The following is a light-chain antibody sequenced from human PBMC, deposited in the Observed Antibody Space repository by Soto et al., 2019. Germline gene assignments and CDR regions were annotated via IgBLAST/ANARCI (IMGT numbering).Light chain of an antibody. CDR2: SNS. V-gene: IGLV1-44*01. J-gene: IGLJ2*01. CDR3: GSLAESLSGLV. Sequence: QSVLTQPPSASGTPGQRVTISCSGSSSNIGGNYVNWYQQLPGTAPKLLIYSNSHRPSGVSDRFSGSKSGNSVSLAISGLQSEDEADYYCGSLAESLSGLVFGGGTKLTVL. CDR1: SSNIGGNY.